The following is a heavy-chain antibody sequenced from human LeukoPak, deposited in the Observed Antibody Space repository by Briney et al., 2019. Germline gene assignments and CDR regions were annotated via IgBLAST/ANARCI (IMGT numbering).Heavy chain of an antibody. CDR1: GYTFTSYA. CDR3: ARVPPKIRFWSGYYYYYYMDV. D-gene: IGHD3-3*01. Sequence: ASVKVSCKASGYTFTSYAMHWVRQAPGQGREWMGWINTNTGNPTYAQGFTGRFVCSLDTSVSTAYLQISSLKAEDTAVYYCARVPPKIRFWSGYYYYYYMDVWGKETTVTVSS. CDR2: INTNTGNP. V-gene: IGHV7-4-1*02. J-gene: IGHJ6*03.